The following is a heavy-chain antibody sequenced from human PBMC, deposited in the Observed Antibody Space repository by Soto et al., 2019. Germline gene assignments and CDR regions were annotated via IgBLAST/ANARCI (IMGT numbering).Heavy chain of an antibody. CDR1: GVSISSYY. CDR2: IYYSGST. J-gene: IGHJ5*02. V-gene: IGHV4-59*08. D-gene: IGHD6-19*01. Sequence: SETLSLTCTVSGVSISSYYWSWIRQPPGKGLEWIGYIYYSGSTNYNPSLKSRVTISVDTSKNQFSLKLSSVTAADTAVYYCARRTYSSGWYWFDPWGQGTLVTVSS. CDR3: ARRTYSSGWYWFDP.